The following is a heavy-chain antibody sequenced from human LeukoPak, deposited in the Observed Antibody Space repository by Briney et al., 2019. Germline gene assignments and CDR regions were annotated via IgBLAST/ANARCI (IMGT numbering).Heavy chain of an antibody. CDR2: ITGNGGKT. CDR1: GFTFSSFA. J-gene: IGHJ4*02. Sequence: PGGSLRLSCVASGFTFSSFAMTWVRQAPGKGLEWVSTITGNGGKTYDADSVKGRFAISRDNAKNSLYLQMNSLRAEDTAVYYCARLPREMATIEGDFYLDYWGQGTLVTVSS. V-gene: IGHV3-23*01. D-gene: IGHD5-24*01. CDR3: ARLPREMATIEGDFYLDY.